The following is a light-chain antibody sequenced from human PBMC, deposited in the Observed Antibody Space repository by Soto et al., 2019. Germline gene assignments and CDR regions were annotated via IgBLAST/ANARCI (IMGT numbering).Light chain of an antibody. Sequence: QSVLTQPPSVSGSPGQRVTISCTGTSSNIGRAYYVSWYQQLPGTAPKLLIFGNSNRPSGVPDRFSGSKSGTSASLAITGLQAEDEADYYCQSYARRLTWSRVFGTGTKLTVL. CDR2: GNS. CDR1: SSNIGRAYY. CDR3: QSYARRLTWSRV. J-gene: IGLJ1*01. V-gene: IGLV1-40*01.